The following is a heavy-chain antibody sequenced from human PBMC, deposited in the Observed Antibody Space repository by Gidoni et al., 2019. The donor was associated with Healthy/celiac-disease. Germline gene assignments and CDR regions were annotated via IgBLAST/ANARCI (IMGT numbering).Heavy chain of an antibody. J-gene: IGHJ3*02. D-gene: IGHD1-26*01. CDR2: MNPNRGNP. CDR1: GYTFTRYD. V-gene: IGHV1-8*01. CDR3: AIGGARVHAFDI. Sequence: QVQLVQSGAEVKKPGASVTVSCKASGYTFTRYDLNWVRQATGQGLEWMGWMNPNRGNPGDAQKFQGRVTMTRNTSISTAYMELSSLRSEDTAVYYCAIGGARVHAFDIWGQGTMVTVSS.